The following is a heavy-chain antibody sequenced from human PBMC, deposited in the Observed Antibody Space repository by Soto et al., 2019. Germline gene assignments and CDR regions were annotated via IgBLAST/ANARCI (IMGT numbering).Heavy chain of an antibody. V-gene: IGHV4-4*02. D-gene: IGHD3-3*01. CDR1: GGSISSSNW. Sequence: SETLSLTCAVSGGSISSSNWWSWVRQPPGKGLEWIGEIYHSGSTNYNPSLKSRVTISVDKSKIQFSLKLSSVTAADTAVYYCARYYDFWSGYSTSYYYYGMDVWGQGTTVTVSS. J-gene: IGHJ6*02. CDR3: ARYYDFWSGYSTSYYYYGMDV. CDR2: IYHSGST.